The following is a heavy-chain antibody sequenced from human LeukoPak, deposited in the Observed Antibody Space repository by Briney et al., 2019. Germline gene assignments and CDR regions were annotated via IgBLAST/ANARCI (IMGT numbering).Heavy chain of an antibody. Sequence: SETLSLTCTVSGGSISSSSYYWGWIRQPPGKELEWIGSIYYSGSTYYNPSLKSRVTISVDTSKNQFSLKLSSVTAADTAVYYCARRFEYYDILTGYSMTGFDYWGQGTLVTVSS. V-gene: IGHV4-39*01. CDR1: GGSISSSSYY. D-gene: IGHD3-9*01. CDR2: IYYSGST. CDR3: ARRFEYYDILTGYSMTGFDY. J-gene: IGHJ4*02.